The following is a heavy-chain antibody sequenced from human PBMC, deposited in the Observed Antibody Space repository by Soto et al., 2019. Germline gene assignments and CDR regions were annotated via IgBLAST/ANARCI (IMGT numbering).Heavy chain of an antibody. CDR3: AREFPYYYGSGSFHYFDY. Sequence: QVQLVQSGAEVKKPGSSVKVSCKASGGTFSSYAISGVRQAPGQGLEWMGGIIPIFGTANYAQKFQGRVTITADKCTSKAYMELSSLRSEDTAVYYCAREFPYYYGSGSFHYFDYWGQGTLVTVSS. V-gene: IGHV1-69*06. CDR2: IIPIFGTA. CDR1: GGTFSSYA. D-gene: IGHD3-10*01. J-gene: IGHJ4*02.